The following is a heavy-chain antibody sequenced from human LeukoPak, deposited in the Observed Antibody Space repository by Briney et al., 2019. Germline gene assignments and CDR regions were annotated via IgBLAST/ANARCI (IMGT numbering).Heavy chain of an antibody. D-gene: IGHD2-15*01. Sequence: ASVKVSCKASGYTFTSYGFSWVRQAPGQGLEWMGWINPYNGNTNYAQRFQGRVTMTTDTSTSTAYMELRSLTSDDTAVYYCAREHCRGGNCYPPDYWGQGTLATVSS. J-gene: IGHJ4*02. V-gene: IGHV1-18*04. CDR2: INPYNGNT. CDR3: AREHCRGGNCYPPDY. CDR1: GYTFTSYG.